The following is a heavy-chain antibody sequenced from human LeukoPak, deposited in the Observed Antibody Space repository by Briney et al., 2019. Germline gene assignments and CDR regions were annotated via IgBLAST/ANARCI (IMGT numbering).Heavy chain of an antibody. CDR1: GYTFTSYG. CDR2: ISAYNGDT. Sequence: ASVKVSCKASGYTFTSYGISWVRQAPGQGLEWMGWISAYNGDTNYAQKLQGRVTMTRDTSTSTAYMELRSLRSDDTAVYYCARVAPRGYCGGGRCYGWFDPWGQGTLVTVSS. D-gene: IGHD2-15*01. J-gene: IGHJ5*02. CDR3: ARVAPRGYCGGGRCYGWFDP. V-gene: IGHV1-18*04.